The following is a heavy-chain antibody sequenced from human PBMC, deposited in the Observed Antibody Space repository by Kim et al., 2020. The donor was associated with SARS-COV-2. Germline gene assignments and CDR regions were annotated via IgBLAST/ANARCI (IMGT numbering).Heavy chain of an antibody. Sequence: SETLSLTCTVSGGSISSGDYYWSWIRQPPGKGLEWIGYIYYSGSTYYNPSLRSRVTISVDPSKNQFSLKLSSVTAADTAVYYCARVIGITIFGVVIIQGFDYWGQGTLVTVSS. CDR3: ARVIGITIFGVVIIQGFDY. D-gene: IGHD3-3*01. CDR1: GGSISSGDYY. J-gene: IGHJ4*02. CDR2: IYYSGST. V-gene: IGHV4-30-4*01.